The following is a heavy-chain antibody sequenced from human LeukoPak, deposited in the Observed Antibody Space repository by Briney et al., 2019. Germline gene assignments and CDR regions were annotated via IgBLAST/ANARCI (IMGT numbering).Heavy chain of an antibody. CDR3: ARAKRGYSYGEYYFDY. V-gene: IGHV1-2*04. CDR1: GYTFTGYY. D-gene: IGHD5-18*01. CDR2: INPNSGGT. J-gene: IGHJ4*02. Sequence: ASVKVSCKASGYTFTGYYMHWVRQAPGQGLEWMGWINPNSGGTNYAQKFQGWVTMTRDTSISTAYMELSRLRSDDTAVYYCARAKRGYSYGEYYFDYWGQGTLITVSS.